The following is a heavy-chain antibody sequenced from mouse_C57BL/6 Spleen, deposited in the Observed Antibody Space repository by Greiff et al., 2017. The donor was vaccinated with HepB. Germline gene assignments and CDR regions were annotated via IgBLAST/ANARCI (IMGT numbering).Heavy chain of an antibody. CDR2: IYPGDGDT. J-gene: IGHJ4*01. CDR1: GYAFSSYW. CDR3: ARSYYGKAMDY. D-gene: IGHD1-1*01. Sequence: VKLVESGAELVKPGASVKISCKASGYAFSSYWMNWVKQRPGKGLEWIGQIYPGDGDTNYNGKFKGKATLTADKSSSTAYMQLSSLTSEDSAVYFCARSYYGKAMDYWGQGTSVTVSS. V-gene: IGHV1-80*01.